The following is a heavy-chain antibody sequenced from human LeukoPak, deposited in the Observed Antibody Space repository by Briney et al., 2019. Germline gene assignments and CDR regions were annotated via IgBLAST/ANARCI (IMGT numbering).Heavy chain of an antibody. CDR1: GGSISSGDYY. Sequence: SETLSLTCTVSGGSISSGDYYWSWIRQPPGKGLEWIGYIYYSGSTYYNPSLKSRVTISVDTSKNQFSLKLSFVTAADTAVYYCARDGYSSGFDYWGQGTLVTVSS. D-gene: IGHD6-19*01. V-gene: IGHV4-30-4*08. J-gene: IGHJ4*02. CDR2: IYYSGST. CDR3: ARDGYSSGFDY.